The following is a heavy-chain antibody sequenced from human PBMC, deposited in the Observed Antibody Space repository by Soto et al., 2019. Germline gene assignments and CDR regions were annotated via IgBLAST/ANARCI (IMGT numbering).Heavy chain of an antibody. J-gene: IGHJ4*02. CDR3: AKGGQSYDY. V-gene: IGHV3-23*01. D-gene: IGHD3-10*01. CDR2: ISASVGST. CDR1: GYTFSNYA. Sequence: HAGSLRLSCAASGYTFSNYAMSWVRKATGKGLEWVSAISASVGSTYYTDSVKGRFTISRDNSKNTLYLQMNSLRAEDTAVYYCAKGGQSYDYWGQGTLVTVAA.